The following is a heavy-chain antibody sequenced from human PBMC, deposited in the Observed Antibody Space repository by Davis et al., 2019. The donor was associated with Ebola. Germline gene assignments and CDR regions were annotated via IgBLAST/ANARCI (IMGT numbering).Heavy chain of an antibody. CDR2: IYNSGGT. CDR3: ARGIVVSQFDP. D-gene: IGHD3-22*01. V-gene: IGHV4-59*11. CDR1: GGPISSHY. Sequence: SETLSLTCTVSGGPISSHYWSWIRQPPGKGLEWIGYIYNSGGTKYNPSLKSRVTISVDTSKNQFSLNLTSVSAADTAVYYCARGIVVSQFDPWGQGTLVTVSS. J-gene: IGHJ5*02.